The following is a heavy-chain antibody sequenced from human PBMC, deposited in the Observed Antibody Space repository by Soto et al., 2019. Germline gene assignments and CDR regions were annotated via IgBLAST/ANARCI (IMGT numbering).Heavy chain of an antibody. V-gene: IGHV1-58*01. CDR1: GFTFTSSA. D-gene: IGHD2-21*02. J-gene: IGHJ6*02. CDR3: AADQAYCGGDCDSHAFDYYYYGMDG. CDR2: IVVGSGNT. Sequence: GASVKVSCKASGFTFTSSAVQWVRQARGQRLEWIGWIVVGSGNTNYAQKFQERVTITRDMSTSTAYMELSSLRSEDTAVYYCAADQAYCGGDCDSHAFDYYYYGMDGWGQGTTVTVSS.